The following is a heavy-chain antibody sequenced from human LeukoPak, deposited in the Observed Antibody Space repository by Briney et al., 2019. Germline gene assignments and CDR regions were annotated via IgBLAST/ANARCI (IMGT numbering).Heavy chain of an antibody. V-gene: IGHV1-2*02. D-gene: IGHD1-26*01. CDR1: GYTFTGYY. CDR3: ARHIPDWGYLLDY. J-gene: IGHJ4*02. CDR2: INPNSGGT. Sequence: ASVKVSCKASGYTFTGYYMHWVRQAPGQGLEWMGWINPNSGGTNYAQKFQGRVTMTRDTSISTAYMELSRLRSDDTAVYYCARHIPDWGYLLDYWGQGTLVTVSS.